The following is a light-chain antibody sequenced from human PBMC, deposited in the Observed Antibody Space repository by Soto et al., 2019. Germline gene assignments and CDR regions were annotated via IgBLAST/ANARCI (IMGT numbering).Light chain of an antibody. J-gene: IGKJ1*01. CDR3: QQRSNWPPWT. V-gene: IGKV3-11*01. Sequence: VVLTHSPDTLSFSPGDTATLSFRASQSVDRYVAWYQQKVGQAPRLLIYDAYTRATGVGARFTGSGSATDFSLTITSLEPEDFAVYYCQQRSNWPPWTFGQGTKVDIK. CDR1: QSVDRY. CDR2: DAY.